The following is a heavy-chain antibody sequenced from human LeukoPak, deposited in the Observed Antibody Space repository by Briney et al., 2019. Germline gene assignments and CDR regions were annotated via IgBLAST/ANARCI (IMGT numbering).Heavy chain of an antibody. CDR2: IIPIFGTA. CDR1: GGTFSSYA. D-gene: IGHD3-9*01. V-gene: IGHV1-69*05. Sequence: ASVKVSCKASGGTFSSYAISWVRQAPGQGLEWMGGIIPIFGTANYAQKFQGRVTVTTDESTSTAYMELSSLRSEDTAVYYCARVEYDISAFGIWGQGTMVTVSS. CDR3: ARVEYDISAFGI. J-gene: IGHJ3*02.